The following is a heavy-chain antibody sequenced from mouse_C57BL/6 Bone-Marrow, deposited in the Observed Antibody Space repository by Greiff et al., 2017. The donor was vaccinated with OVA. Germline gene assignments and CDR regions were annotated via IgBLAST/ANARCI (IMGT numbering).Heavy chain of an antibody. CDR1: GYTFTDYN. V-gene: IGHV1-18*01. CDR3: ARGGYDYDHYYAMDY. Sequence: VQLKQSGPELVKPGASVKIPCKASGYTFTDYNMDWVKQSHGKSLEWIGDINPNNGGTIYNQKFKGKATLTVDKSSSTAYMELRSLTSEDTAVYYCARGGYDYDHYYAMDYWGQGTSVTVSS. CDR2: INPNNGGT. D-gene: IGHD2-4*01. J-gene: IGHJ4*01.